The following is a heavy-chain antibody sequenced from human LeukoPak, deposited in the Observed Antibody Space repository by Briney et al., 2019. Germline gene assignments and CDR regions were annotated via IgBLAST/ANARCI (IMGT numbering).Heavy chain of an antibody. V-gene: IGHV3-23*01. J-gene: IGHJ4*02. CDR3: AKAIDSSWYYFDY. CDR1: GFTFSSYA. Sequence: GGSLRLSSAASGFTFSSYAMSWVRQAPGKGLEWVSAISGSGGSTYYADSVKGRFTISRDNSKNTLYLQMNSLRAEDTAVYYCAKAIDSSWYYFDYWGQGTLVTVSS. D-gene: IGHD6-13*01. CDR2: ISGSGGST.